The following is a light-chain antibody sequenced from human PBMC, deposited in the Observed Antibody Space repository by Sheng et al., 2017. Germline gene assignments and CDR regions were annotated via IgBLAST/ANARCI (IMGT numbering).Light chain of an antibody. V-gene: IGKV1-8*01. CDR3: QQYDSYSLT. J-gene: IGKJ1*01. Sequence: AIRMTQSPSSFSASTGDRVTITCRASQGISSYLAWYQQKPGKAPKLLIYQASNLESAVPSRFSGSGSGTEFTLTISSLQPDDFATYYCQQYDSYSLTFGQGTKVGIK. CDR1: QGISSY. CDR2: QAS.